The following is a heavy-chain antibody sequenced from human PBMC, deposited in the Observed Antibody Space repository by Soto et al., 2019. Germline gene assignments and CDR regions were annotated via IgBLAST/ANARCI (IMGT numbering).Heavy chain of an antibody. D-gene: IGHD4-17*01. J-gene: IGHJ5*01. V-gene: IGHV4-59*01. CDR2: VYYNGAT. Sequence: WTWIRQSPGKGLEWIGNVYYNGATTYNPSLRSRVAISIDTSEKQFSLTLNSLTAADSATYFCARAGQTVSFFDFWAQGALVAISS. CDR3: ARAGQTVSFFDF.